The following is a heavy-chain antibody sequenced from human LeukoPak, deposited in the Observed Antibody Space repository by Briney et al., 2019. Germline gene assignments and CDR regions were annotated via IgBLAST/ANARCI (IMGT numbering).Heavy chain of an antibody. V-gene: IGHV3-7*01. J-gene: IGHJ3*02. CDR2: IKQDGSEK. Sequence: GGSLRLSCAASGFTFSSYWMSWVRQAPGKGLEWVANIKQDGSEKYYVDSVKGRFTISRDNAKNSLYLQMNSLRAEDTAVYYCARDMGLSHYDSSDYYSHAFDIWGQGTMVTDSS. CDR1: GFTFSSYW. CDR3: ARDMGLSHYDSSDYYSHAFDI. D-gene: IGHD3-22*01.